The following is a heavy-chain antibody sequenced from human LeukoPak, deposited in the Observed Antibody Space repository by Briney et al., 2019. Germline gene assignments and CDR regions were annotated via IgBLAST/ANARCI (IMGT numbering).Heavy chain of an antibody. V-gene: IGHV3-48*01. CDR1: GFTFSSYA. CDR2: ISRSSDTI. Sequence: GRSLRLSCAASGFTFSSYAMTWFRQAPGKGLEWLSYISRSSDTIYYADSVKGRFTISRDNAKSSLFLQMNTLRAEDTAVYYCAREGAPWGQGTLVTVSS. D-gene: IGHD1-26*01. CDR3: AREGAP. J-gene: IGHJ4*02.